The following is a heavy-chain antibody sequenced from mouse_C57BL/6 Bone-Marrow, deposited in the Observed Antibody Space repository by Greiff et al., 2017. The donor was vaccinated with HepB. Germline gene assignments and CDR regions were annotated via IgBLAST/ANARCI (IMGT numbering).Heavy chain of an antibody. V-gene: IGHV1-61*01. CDR3: ARWSFLLLRPSGFDY. J-gene: IGHJ2*01. D-gene: IGHD1-1*01. Sequence: QVQLQQSGAELVRPGSSVKLSCKASGYTFTSYWMDWVKQRPGQGLEWIGNIYPSDSETHYNQKFKDKATLTVDKSSSTAYMQLSSLTSEDSAVYYCARWSFLLLRPSGFDYWGQGTTLTVSS. CDR2: IYPSDSET. CDR1: GYTFTSYW.